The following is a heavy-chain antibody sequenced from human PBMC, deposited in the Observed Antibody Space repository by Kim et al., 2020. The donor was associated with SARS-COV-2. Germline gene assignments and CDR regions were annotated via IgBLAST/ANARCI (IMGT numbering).Heavy chain of an antibody. CDR1: GFSLTTPGMC. Sequence: SGPTLVNPTQTLTLTCSFSGFSLTTPGMCVSWIREPPGKALEWLALIQWDDDKYYSTSLRTRLTISKDSSKKQVVLTLTNLDPVDTATYYCARISAGYFVDPRCSDYGLYVWGQGTAVTVSS. CDR3: ARISAGYFVDPRCSDYGLYV. J-gene: IGHJ6*02. V-gene: IGHV2-70*01. CDR2: IQWDDDK. D-gene: IGHD3-9*01.